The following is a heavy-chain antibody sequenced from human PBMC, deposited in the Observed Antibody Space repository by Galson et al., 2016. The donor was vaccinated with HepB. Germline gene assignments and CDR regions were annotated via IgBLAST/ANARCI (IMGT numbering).Heavy chain of an antibody. J-gene: IGHJ6*02. Sequence: SLRLSCAASRLTFSSYAMGWVRQAPGKGLEWVSVISGSGGSTYYADSVKGRFTISRDNSKNTLYLQMNSLRAEDTAVYCCAKEGTIFGVVPYGMDVWGQGTKVIVSS. V-gene: IGHV3-23*01. CDR2: ISGSGGST. CDR3: AKEGTIFGVVPYGMDV. CDR1: RLTFSSYA. D-gene: IGHD3-3*01.